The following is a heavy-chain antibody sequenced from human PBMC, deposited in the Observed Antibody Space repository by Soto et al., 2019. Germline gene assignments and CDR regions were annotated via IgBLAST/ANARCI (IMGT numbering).Heavy chain of an antibody. CDR2: ISSSSYI. D-gene: IGHD2-2*01. CDR3: ATEIVVVPAAMRDY. V-gene: IGHV3-21*01. J-gene: IGHJ4*02. CDR1: GFTFSSYS. Sequence: GGSLRLSCAASGFTFSSYSMNWVRQAPGEGREWVSAISSSSYIYYADSVKGRFTISRDNAKNSLYLQMNSLRAEDTAVYSCATEIVVVPAAMRDYWGQGTLVTVSS.